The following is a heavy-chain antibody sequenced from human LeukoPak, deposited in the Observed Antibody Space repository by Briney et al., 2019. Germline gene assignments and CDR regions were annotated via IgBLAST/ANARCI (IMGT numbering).Heavy chain of an antibody. D-gene: IGHD3-22*01. J-gene: IGHJ4*02. CDR1: GFTFSTYW. CDR3: ARDLYRIVVVPHYFDY. CDR2: IKQDGSEK. V-gene: IGHV3-7*01. Sequence: GGSLRLSCAASGFTFSTYWMSWVRQAPGKGLEWVASIKQDGSEKTSVDSVKGRFTISRDNAKNSLYLQMNSLRAEDTAVYYCARDLYRIVVVPHYFDYWGQGTLVTVSS.